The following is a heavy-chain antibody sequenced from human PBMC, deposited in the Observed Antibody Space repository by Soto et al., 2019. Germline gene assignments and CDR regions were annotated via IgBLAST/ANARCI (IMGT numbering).Heavy chain of an antibody. D-gene: IGHD3-22*01. CDR2: IWYDGSNK. CDR3: ARVRSSGYYFREIDY. Sequence: QVQLVESGGGVVQPGRSLRLSCAASGFTFSSYGMHWVRQAPGKGLEWVAVIWYDGSNKYYADSVKGRFTISRDNSKNTLYLQMSSLRAEDTAVYYCARVRSSGYYFREIDYWGQGTLVIVSS. CDR1: GFTFSSYG. J-gene: IGHJ4*02. V-gene: IGHV3-33*01.